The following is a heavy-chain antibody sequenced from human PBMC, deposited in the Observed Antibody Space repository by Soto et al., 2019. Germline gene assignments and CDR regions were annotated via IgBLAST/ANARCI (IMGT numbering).Heavy chain of an antibody. D-gene: IGHD6-6*01. CDR1: GYTFTNYH. CDR3: ARVARQSLDF. V-gene: IGHV1-46*01. CDR2: INPSDGGT. Sequence: GASVKVSCKTSGYTFTNYHIHWVRQAPGQGLEWLGIINPSDGGTGYAQKFQGRVTMTRDTSTSTVYMEMSSLRSEDTAVYCCARVARQSLDFWGLGTLVTVSS. J-gene: IGHJ4*02.